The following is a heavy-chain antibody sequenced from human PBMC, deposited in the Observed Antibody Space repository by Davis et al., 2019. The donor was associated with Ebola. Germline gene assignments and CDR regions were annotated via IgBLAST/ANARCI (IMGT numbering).Heavy chain of an antibody. J-gene: IGHJ4*02. CDR1: GYKFTDYG. Sequence: ASVKVSCKASGYKFTDYGISWVRQAPGQGLEWMGWINPNSGDTKYAQKFQGIISMTRDTTTNTAYMELTRPTFDDTAVYFCARGSNFWSGYFMAYFDYWGQGTLVTVSS. CDR3: ARGSNFWSGYFMAYFDY. CDR2: INPNSGDT. D-gene: IGHD3-3*01. V-gene: IGHV1-2*02.